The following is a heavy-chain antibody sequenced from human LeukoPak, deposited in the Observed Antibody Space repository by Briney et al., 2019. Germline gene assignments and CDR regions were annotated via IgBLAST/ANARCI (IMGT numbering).Heavy chain of an antibody. CDR2: ISSSSSYI. CDR1: GFTFSSYG. J-gene: IGHJ4*02. Sequence: PGGSLRLSCAASGFTFSSYGMHWVRQAPGKGLEWVSSISSSSSYIYYADSVKGRFTISRDNAKNSLYLQINSLRAEDTAVYYCARELRFLEWLLDYWGQGTLVTVSS. CDR3: ARELRFLEWLLDY. D-gene: IGHD3-3*01. V-gene: IGHV3-21*01.